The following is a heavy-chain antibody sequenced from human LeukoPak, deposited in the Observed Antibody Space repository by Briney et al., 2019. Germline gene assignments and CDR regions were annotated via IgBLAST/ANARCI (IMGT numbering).Heavy chain of an antibody. CDR2: INPNSGGT. D-gene: IGHD5-12*01. CDR3: ARGGGVATIRSPYYYMDV. Sequence: ASVKVSCKASGYTFTSYGISWVRQAPGQGLEWMGWINPNSGGTNYAQKFQGRVTMTRDTSISTAYMELSRLRSDDTAVYYCARGGGVATIRSPYYYMDVWGKGTTVTVSS. J-gene: IGHJ6*03. CDR1: GYTFTSYG. V-gene: IGHV1-2*02.